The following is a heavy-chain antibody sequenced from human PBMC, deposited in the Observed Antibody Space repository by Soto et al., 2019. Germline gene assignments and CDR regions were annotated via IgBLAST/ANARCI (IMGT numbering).Heavy chain of an antibody. Sequence: QVQLVESGGGVVQPGRSLRLSCAASGFSFSSYGMHWARQAPGKGRGWVAVIWYDGSNKYYADSVKGRFTISRDNSKNTLYLQMNSLRAEDTAVYYCARDRAMTTMTTADYWGQGTLVTVSS. CDR1: GFSFSSYG. V-gene: IGHV3-33*01. CDR2: IWYDGSNK. J-gene: IGHJ4*02. CDR3: ARDRAMTTMTTADY. D-gene: IGHD4-17*01.